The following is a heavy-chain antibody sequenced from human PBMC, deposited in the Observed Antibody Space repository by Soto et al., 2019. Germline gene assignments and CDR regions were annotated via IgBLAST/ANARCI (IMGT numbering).Heavy chain of an antibody. Sequence: QVTLKESGPVLVKPTETLTLTCTVSGFSLSNARMGVSWIRQPPGKALEWLAHIFSNDEKSYSTSLKSRPTISKDTSKSQVVLTMTNMDPVDTATYYCARTGDFWWFDPWGQGTLVTVSS. J-gene: IGHJ5*02. CDR1: GFSLSNARMG. CDR2: IFSNDEK. D-gene: IGHD3-3*01. V-gene: IGHV2-26*01. CDR3: ARTGDFWWFDP.